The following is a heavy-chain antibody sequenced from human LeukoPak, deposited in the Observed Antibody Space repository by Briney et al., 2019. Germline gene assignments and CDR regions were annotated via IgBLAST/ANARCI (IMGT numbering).Heavy chain of an antibody. CDR2: ISGSGGST. CDR1: GFTFSSYA. V-gene: IGHV3-23*01. D-gene: IGHD6-13*01. CDR3: ARDPFPYSSSWYWFDP. J-gene: IGHJ5*02. Sequence: GGSLRLSCAASGFTFSSYAMSWVRQAPGKGLEWVSAISGSGGSTDYADSVKGRFTISRDNAKNSLYLQMNSLRAEDTAVYYCARDPFPYSSSWYWFDPWGQGTLVTVSS.